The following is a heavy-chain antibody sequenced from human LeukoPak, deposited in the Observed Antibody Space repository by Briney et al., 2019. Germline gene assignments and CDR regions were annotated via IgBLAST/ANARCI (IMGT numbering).Heavy chain of an antibody. CDR2: IYYSGST. D-gene: IGHD1-26*01. V-gene: IGHV4-59*08. Sequence: SETLSLTCTVSGDSLSPYYWSWIRQPPGKALEWIGYIYYSGSTKYNPSLKSRATISVDTSKNQFSLKLSSVTAADTAVYYCASGSYYFDYWGQGTLVTVSS. CDR3: ASGSYYFDY. J-gene: IGHJ4*02. CDR1: GDSLSPYY.